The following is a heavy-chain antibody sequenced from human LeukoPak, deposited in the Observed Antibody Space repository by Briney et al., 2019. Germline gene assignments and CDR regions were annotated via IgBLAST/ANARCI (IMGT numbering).Heavy chain of an antibody. J-gene: IGHJ4*02. CDR2: ISYDGSNK. CDR1: GFTFSSYA. V-gene: IGHV3-30-3*01. D-gene: IGHD4-17*01. Sequence: GRSLRLSCAASGFTFSSYAMHWVRQAPGKGLEGVAVISYDGSNKYYADSVKGRFTISRDNSKNTLYLQMNSLRAEDTAVYYCARDKATVTTLRGPLDYWGQGTLVTVSS. CDR3: ARDKATVTTLRGPLDY.